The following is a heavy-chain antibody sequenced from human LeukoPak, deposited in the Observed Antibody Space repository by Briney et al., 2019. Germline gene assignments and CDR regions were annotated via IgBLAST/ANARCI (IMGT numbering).Heavy chain of an antibody. J-gene: IGHJ4*02. D-gene: IGHD1-26*01. V-gene: IGHV1-46*01. Sequence: ASVKVSCKASGYTFTSYYMHWVRQAPGQGLEWMGIINPSGGSTSYAQKFQGRVTMTRDMSTSTVYMELSSLRSEDTAVYYCAGVGWELLGETSFDYWGQGTLVTVPS. CDR1: GYTFTSYY. CDR3: AGVGWELLGETSFDY. CDR2: INPSGGST.